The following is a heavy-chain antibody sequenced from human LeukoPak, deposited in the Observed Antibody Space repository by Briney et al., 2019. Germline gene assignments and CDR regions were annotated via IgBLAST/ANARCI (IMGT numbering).Heavy chain of an antibody. V-gene: IGHV3-33*08. CDR2: IWYGGSNK. Sequence: GGSLRLSCAASGFTFSSYGMHWVRQAPGKGLEWVAVIWYGGSNKYYADSVKGRFTISRDNSKNTLYLQMNSLRAEDTAVYYCAKLPRYYYYYMDVWGKGTTVTVSS. J-gene: IGHJ6*03. CDR1: GFTFSSYG. CDR3: AKLPRYYYYYMDV.